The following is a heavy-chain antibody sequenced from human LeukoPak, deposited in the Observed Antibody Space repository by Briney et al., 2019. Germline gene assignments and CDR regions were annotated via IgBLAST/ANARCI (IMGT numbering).Heavy chain of an antibody. Sequence: SETLSLTCTVSDGSISSYYWSWIRQPPGKGLEWIGYIYYSGSTNYNPSLKSRVTISVDTSKNQFSLKLSSVTAADTAVYYCARSPIGSRFRFDPWGQGTLVTVSS. V-gene: IGHV4-59*01. D-gene: IGHD6-13*01. J-gene: IGHJ5*02. CDR2: IYYSGST. CDR3: ARSPIGSRFRFDP. CDR1: DGSISSYY.